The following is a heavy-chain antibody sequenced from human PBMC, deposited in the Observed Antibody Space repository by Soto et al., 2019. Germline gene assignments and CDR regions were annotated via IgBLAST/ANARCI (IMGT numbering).Heavy chain of an antibody. V-gene: IGHV4-39*01. J-gene: IGHJ4*02. Sequence: SETLSLTCTVSGSSISSSSYYWGWIRQPPGTGLEWIGSIYYSGSTYYNPSLKSRVTISVDTSKNQFSLKLSSVTAADTAVYYCARLASVAGILDYWGQGTLVTVSS. CDR1: GSSISSSSYY. CDR3: ARLASVAGILDY. CDR2: IYYSGST. D-gene: IGHD6-19*01.